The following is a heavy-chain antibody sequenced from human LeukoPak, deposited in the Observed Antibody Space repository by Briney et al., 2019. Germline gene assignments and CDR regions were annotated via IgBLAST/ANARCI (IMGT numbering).Heavy chain of an antibody. CDR2: FCLGRDT. CDR1: RDSVTNDFF. D-gene: IGHD3-16*01. CDR3: ARWASISRGPGGFFDH. Sequence: SETLSLTCTVSRDSVTNDFFWAWFRQPPGKELEWIGSFCLGRDTYYRPSLKSRVTISVDTSKNPSSLNLTPCTAPATAGYSFARWASISRGPGGFFDHWGQGNLVTVSS. J-gene: IGHJ4*02. V-gene: IGHV4-38-2*02.